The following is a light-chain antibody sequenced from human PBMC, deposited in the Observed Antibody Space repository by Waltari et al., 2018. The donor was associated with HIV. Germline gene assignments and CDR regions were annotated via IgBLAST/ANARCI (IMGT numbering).Light chain of an antibody. CDR3: CSYAGSPPYV. Sequence: QSALTQPRSVSGSPGQSVTISCTGTDSDVGGYNSVSWYQHHPGKAPKLIIYDVATWPSGAPFGFSGSKSGNTASLTISGLQAEDEADYYCCSYAGSPPYVFGTGTKVTVL. J-gene: IGLJ1*01. CDR1: DSDVGGYNS. CDR2: DVA. V-gene: IGLV2-11*01.